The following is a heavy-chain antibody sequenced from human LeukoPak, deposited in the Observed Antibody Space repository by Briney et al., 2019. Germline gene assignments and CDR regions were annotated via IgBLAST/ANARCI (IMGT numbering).Heavy chain of an antibody. Sequence: GGSLRLSCAASEFSVGSNYMTWVRQAPGKGLEWVSLIYSGGSTYYADSVKGRFTISRDNAKNSLYLQMNSLRAEDTAVYYCARGGANHYYDSSGYQDYWGQGTLVTVSS. D-gene: IGHD3-22*01. V-gene: IGHV3-66*01. J-gene: IGHJ4*02. CDR3: ARGGANHYYDSSGYQDY. CDR2: IYSGGST. CDR1: EFSVGSNY.